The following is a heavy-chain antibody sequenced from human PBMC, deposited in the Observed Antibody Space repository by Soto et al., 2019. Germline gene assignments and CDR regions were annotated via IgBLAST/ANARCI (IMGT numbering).Heavy chain of an antibody. CDR1: GFTFSNYW. D-gene: IGHD6-19*01. CDR3: ARAGWYRSDY. CDR2: INSNGTTI. Sequence: EVQLVESGGSLVHPGGSLTVSCAASGFTFSNYWVHWVRQAPGKGLMWVSRINSNGTTINYADSVEGRFTISRDNAKNTLFVQMNSLRVEDTAVYHCARAGWYRSDYWGQGTLVTVSS. J-gene: IGHJ4*02. V-gene: IGHV3-74*01.